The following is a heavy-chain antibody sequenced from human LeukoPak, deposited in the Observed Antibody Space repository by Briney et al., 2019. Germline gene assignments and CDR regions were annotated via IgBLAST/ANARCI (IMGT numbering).Heavy chain of an antibody. CDR3: ARSALAARRFDY. Sequence: ASVKVSCKASGYTFTGYYMHWVRQAPGQGLEWMGWTNPNSGGTNYAQKFQGRVTMTRDTSISTAYMELSRLRSDDTAVYYCARSALAARRFDYWGQGTLVTVSS. J-gene: IGHJ4*02. CDR1: GYTFTGYY. D-gene: IGHD6-13*01. CDR2: TNPNSGGT. V-gene: IGHV1-2*02.